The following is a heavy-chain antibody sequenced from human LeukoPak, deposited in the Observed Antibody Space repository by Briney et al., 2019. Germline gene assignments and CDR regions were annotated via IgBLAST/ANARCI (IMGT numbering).Heavy chain of an antibody. Sequence: GGSLRLSCAASGFTFTYYWMHWVRQAPGKGQVWVSRIGSDGSVTSYADSVKGRFTISRDNAKNTLYLQMNSLRAEDTAVYYCARVSGRWFSWGQGTLVTVSS. V-gene: IGHV3-74*01. CDR2: IGSDGSVT. CDR3: ARVSGRWFS. J-gene: IGHJ4*02. D-gene: IGHD3-10*01. CDR1: GFTFTYYW.